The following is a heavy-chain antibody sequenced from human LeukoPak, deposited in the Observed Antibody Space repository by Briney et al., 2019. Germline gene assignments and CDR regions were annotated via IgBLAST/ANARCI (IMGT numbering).Heavy chain of an antibody. Sequence: SQTLSLTCTVSGGSISSGSYYWSWIRQPAGKGLEWIGRIYASGSTNYNPSLKSRVTISVDTSKNQFSLKLSSVTAADTAVYYCARDRTGDGYNPFDYWGQGTLVTVSS. D-gene: IGHD5-24*01. V-gene: IGHV4-61*02. CDR2: IYASGST. CDR1: GGSISSGSYY. CDR3: ARDRTGDGYNPFDY. J-gene: IGHJ4*02.